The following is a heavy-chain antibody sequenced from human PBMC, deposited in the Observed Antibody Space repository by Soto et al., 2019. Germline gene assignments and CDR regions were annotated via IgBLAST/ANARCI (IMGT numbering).Heavy chain of an antibody. Sequence: RGESLKISCQTSGYTFTNYWIGWVRQMPGGGLEWLGLTFPRDFVVRYSPSFEGQVTISAHRSTATAFLQWRPLETSGSSLSFCARLVSLLQTIDSWGQGTPVTVSS. J-gene: IGHJ5*01. V-gene: IGHV5-51*01. CDR2: TFPRDFVV. CDR3: ARLVSLLQTIDS. CDR1: GYTFTNYW. D-gene: IGHD4-4*01.